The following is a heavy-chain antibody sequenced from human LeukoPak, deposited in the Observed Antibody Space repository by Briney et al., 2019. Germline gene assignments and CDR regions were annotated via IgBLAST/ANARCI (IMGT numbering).Heavy chain of an antibody. D-gene: IGHD1/OR15-1a*01. CDR2: ITSDETT. CDR1: GFPFSVSW. V-gene: IGHV3-74*01. J-gene: IGHJ4*02. CDR3: AKDWFATTDY. Sequence: GESLRLSCAASGFPFSVSWLTWFHQVPGKGLMWVSRITSDETTAYAASVKGRFSFSRDNAKNTVYLQMNSLRVEDTAVYYCAKDWFATTDYWGQGILVTVSS.